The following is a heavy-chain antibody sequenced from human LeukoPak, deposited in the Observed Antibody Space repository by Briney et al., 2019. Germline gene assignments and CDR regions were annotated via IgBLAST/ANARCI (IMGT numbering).Heavy chain of an antibody. CDR1: GFSFSRHA. V-gene: IGHV3-23*05. CDR3: TKAVGGGRDAYDV. D-gene: IGHD3-16*01. CDR2: IFDSGAPS. J-gene: IGHJ3*01. Sequence: GGSLRLSCVASGFSFSRHAMNWVRQAPGKAPEWVSSIFDSGAPSYYADSVKGRFTISRDNSGSTFYLQMENLRAEDSATYYCTKAVGGGRDAYDVWGLGTRVIVSS.